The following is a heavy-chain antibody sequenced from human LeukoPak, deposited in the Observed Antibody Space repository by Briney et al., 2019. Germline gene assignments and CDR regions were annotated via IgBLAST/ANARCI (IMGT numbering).Heavy chain of an antibody. CDR2: ISGSGGST. D-gene: IGHD3-10*01. Sequence: QPGGSLRLSCAASGFTFRSYAMSWVRQAPGKGLEWVSAISGSGGSTYYADSVKGRFTISRDNSKNTLYLQMNSLRAEDTAVYYCAKRPMLGELLDQFGYWGQGTLVTVSS. J-gene: IGHJ4*02. CDR3: AKRPMLGELLDQFGY. V-gene: IGHV3-23*01. CDR1: GFTFRSYA.